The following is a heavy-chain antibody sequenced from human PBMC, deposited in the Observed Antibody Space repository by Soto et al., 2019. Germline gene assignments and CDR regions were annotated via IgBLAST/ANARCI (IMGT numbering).Heavy chain of an antibody. J-gene: IGHJ6*02. CDR1: GYTFTSYG. V-gene: IGHV1-18*01. CDR2: ISAYNGNT. Sequence: ASVKVSCKASGYTFTSYGISWVRQAPGQGLEWMGWISAYNGNTNYAQKLQGRVTMTTDTSTSTAYMELRSLRSDDTAVYYCAIVDIVVVPAALEGSDYYGMDVWGQGTTVTVSS. CDR3: AIVDIVVVPAALEGSDYYGMDV. D-gene: IGHD2-2*03.